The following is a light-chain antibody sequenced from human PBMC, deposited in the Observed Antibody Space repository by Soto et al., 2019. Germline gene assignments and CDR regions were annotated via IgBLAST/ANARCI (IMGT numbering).Light chain of an antibody. Sequence: DIQMTQSPSSLSASIGDRVTITCRASQSISSDLCWYQQKPGNAPNLLIYASILQSGAPSRFSGSGSGTDFTLAIASLQPEEFATYYCQQGHGTFGQGTKVEVK. V-gene: IGKV1-39*01. CDR1: QSISSD. J-gene: IGKJ1*01. CDR2: AS. CDR3: QQGHGT.